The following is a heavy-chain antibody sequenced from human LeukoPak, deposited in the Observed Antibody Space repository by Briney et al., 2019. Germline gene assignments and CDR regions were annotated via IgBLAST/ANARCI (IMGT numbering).Heavy chain of an antibody. J-gene: IGHJ4*02. CDR2: INAGNGKT. CDR1: GYIFTDYA. Sequence: ASVKVSCKASGYIFTDYAIQWVRQAPGQGLEWMGWINAGNGKTKYSQKFQGRVSITRDTSASIAYMELSGLRSDDTAVYYCARARWTSTVTTYYLDFWGQGTLVTVSS. D-gene: IGHD4-17*01. V-gene: IGHV1-3*01. CDR3: ARARWTSTVTTYYLDF.